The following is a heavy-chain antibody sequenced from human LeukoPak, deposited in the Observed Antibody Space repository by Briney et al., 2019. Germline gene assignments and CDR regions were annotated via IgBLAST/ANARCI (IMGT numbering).Heavy chain of an antibody. D-gene: IGHD6-13*01. CDR2: INPNSGGT. Sequence: ASVKVSCKASGYTFTSYGISWVRQAPGQGLEWMGWINPNSGGTNYAQKFQGRVTMTRDTSISTAYMELSRLRSDDTAVYYCARVLIAAAGKDYYYYYYMDVWGKGTTVTVSS. CDR3: ARVLIAAAGKDYYYYYYMDV. J-gene: IGHJ6*03. CDR1: GYTFTSYG. V-gene: IGHV1-2*02.